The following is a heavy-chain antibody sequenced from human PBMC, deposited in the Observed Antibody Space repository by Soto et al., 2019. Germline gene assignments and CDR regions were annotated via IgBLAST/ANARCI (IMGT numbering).Heavy chain of an antibody. J-gene: IGHJ4*02. CDR1: GFTFSSYA. Sequence: QVQLVESGGTVVQPGRSLRLSCAASGFTFSSYALHWVRQAPGKGLEWVTLISYDVSNKYYGNSVKGRFTISRDNSKNTLYLQMDSLRAEDTAVYYCARSSGWGIDYWGQGTLVTVSS. D-gene: IGHD6-19*01. V-gene: IGHV3-30*03. CDR2: ISYDVSNK. CDR3: ARSSGWGIDY.